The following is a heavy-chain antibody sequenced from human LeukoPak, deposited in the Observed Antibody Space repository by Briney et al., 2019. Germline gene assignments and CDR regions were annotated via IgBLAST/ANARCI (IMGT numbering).Heavy chain of an antibody. J-gene: IGHJ4*02. D-gene: IGHD4-17*01. CDR3: ARGGYGDYAYYFDY. V-gene: IGHV4-59*01. Sequence: SETLSLTCTVSGGSISSYYWSWIRQPPGKGLEWIGYIYYSGSTNYNPSLKSRVTISVDTSKNQSSLKLSSVTAADTAVYYCARGGYGDYAYYFDYWGQGTLVTVSS. CDR1: GGSISSYY. CDR2: IYYSGST.